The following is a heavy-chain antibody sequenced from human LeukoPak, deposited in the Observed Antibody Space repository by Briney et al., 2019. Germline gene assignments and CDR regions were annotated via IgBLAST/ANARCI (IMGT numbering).Heavy chain of an antibody. Sequence: PGGSLRLSCAASGFTFSSYAMSWVRQAPGKGLEWVSAISGSGGSTYYADSVKGWFTISRDNSKNTLYLQMNSLRAEDTAVYYCAKAFSYYYGSGSYSGDFDYWGQGTLVTVSS. D-gene: IGHD3-10*01. J-gene: IGHJ4*02. V-gene: IGHV3-23*01. CDR2: ISGSGGST. CDR1: GFTFSSYA. CDR3: AKAFSYYYGSGSYSGDFDY.